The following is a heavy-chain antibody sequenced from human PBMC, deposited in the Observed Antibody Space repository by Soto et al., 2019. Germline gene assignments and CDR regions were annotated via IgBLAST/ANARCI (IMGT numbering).Heavy chain of an antibody. CDR1: GFSISSAW. CDR3: TTGSVEGV. CDR2: IKTKIEGETT. D-gene: IGHD2-15*01. V-gene: IGHV3-15*07. J-gene: IGHJ6*02. Sequence: QLVESGGGLVRPGVSLRLSCSASGFSISSAWMNWVRQAPGKGLEWVGRIKTKIEGETTHYAAPVNGRFTVSRDDSKNMLYLQMNSLKADDTALYYCTTGSVEGVWGQGTTVTVSS.